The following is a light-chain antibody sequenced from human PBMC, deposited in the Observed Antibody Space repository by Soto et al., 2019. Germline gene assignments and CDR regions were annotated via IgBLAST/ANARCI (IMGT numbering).Light chain of an antibody. Sequence: DIQMTQSPSPLSASVGDRVTITCQASQDIGNRLNWYQQKPGKAPNFLIYDASNLETGVPSRFSGSGSGTHVTLTITSLQPEDVATYYCQHYENLPLTFGGGTKVEIK. J-gene: IGKJ4*01. CDR2: DAS. V-gene: IGKV1-33*01. CDR1: QDIGNR. CDR3: QHYENLPLT.